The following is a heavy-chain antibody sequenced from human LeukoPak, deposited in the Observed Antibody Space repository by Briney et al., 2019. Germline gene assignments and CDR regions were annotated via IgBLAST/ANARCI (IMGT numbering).Heavy chain of an antibody. D-gene: IGHD6-19*01. CDR2: INGDGSST. J-gene: IGHJ4*02. CDR3: ARGSTSGWLDYFDY. CDR1: GFTLSRYW. Sequence: GGSLRLSCAASGFTLSRYWMHWVRQAPGKGLVWVSRINGDGSSTPYANSLKGRFTISRDNVKNTLYLQMHSLRADDTAVYYCARGSTSGWLDYFDYWGQGSVVTVSS. V-gene: IGHV3-74*01.